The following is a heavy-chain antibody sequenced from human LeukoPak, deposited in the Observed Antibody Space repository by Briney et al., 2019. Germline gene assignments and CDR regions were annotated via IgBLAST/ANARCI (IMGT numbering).Heavy chain of an antibody. V-gene: IGHV3-21*01. D-gene: IGHD5-24*01. Sequence: GGSLRLSCAASGITFSSYGMNWVRQAPGKGLEWVSSISSSSSYIYYADSVKGRFTISRDNAKNSLYLQMNSLRAEDTAVYYCASTGMATIRTSFDYWGQGTLVTVSS. CDR1: GITFSSYG. J-gene: IGHJ4*02. CDR2: ISSSSSYI. CDR3: ASTGMATIRTSFDY.